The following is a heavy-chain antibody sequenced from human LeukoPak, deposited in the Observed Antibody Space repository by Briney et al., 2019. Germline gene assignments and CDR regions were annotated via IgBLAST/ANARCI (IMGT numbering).Heavy chain of an antibody. CDR3: ARGGIVGATTDY. D-gene: IGHD1-26*01. J-gene: IGHJ4*02. CDR1: GGTFSSYA. CDR2: VIPIFGTA. Sequence: SVKVSYKASGGTFSSYAISWVRQAPGQGLEWMGGVIPIFGTANYAQKFQGRVTITADESTSTAYMELSSLRSEDTAVYYCARGGIVGATTDYWGQGTLVTVSS. V-gene: IGHV1-69*13.